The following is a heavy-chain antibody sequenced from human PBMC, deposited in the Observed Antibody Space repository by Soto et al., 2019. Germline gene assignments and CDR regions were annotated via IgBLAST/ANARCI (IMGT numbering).Heavy chain of an antibody. CDR1: GVPFSSYA. V-gene: IGHV3-23*01. J-gene: IGHJ4*02. Sequence: GGSLRLCCAASGVPFSSYAMSWVRQAPGKGLEWVSAISGSGGSTYYADSVKGRFTITRDMSTSTAYMELSSLRSEDTAVYYCAADPGAGYDFWSGYNSFDYWGQGTLVTVSS. CDR2: ISGSGGST. D-gene: IGHD3-3*01. CDR3: AADPGAGYDFWSGYNSFDY.